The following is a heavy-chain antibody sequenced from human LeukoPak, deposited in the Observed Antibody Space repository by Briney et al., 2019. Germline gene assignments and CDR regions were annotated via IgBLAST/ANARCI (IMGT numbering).Heavy chain of an antibody. V-gene: IGHV4-39*07. D-gene: IGHD6-13*01. CDR2: IYYSGRT. CDR1: GDSISTNNYY. Sequence: SETLSLTCTVSGDSISTNNYYWDWIRQPPGKGLEWIGSIYYSGRTYYNPSLKSRVTISIDTSKNQFSLKLSSVTAADTAVYYCARVGSSSWYGYYYYYYYMDVWGKGTTVTVSS. CDR3: ARVGSSSWYGYYYYYYYMDV. J-gene: IGHJ6*03.